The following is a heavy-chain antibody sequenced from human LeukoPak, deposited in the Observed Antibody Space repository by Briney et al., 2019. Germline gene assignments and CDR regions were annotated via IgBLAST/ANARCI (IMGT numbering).Heavy chain of an antibody. CDR3: ASAAGTTLYGFDP. V-gene: IGHV4-34*01. J-gene: IGHJ5*02. D-gene: IGHD1-1*01. CDR2: INHSGST. Sequence: PSETLSLTCAAYGGSFSGYYWSWIRQPPGKGLEWIGEINHSGSTNYNPSLKSRVTISVDTSKNQFSLKLSSVTAADTAVYYCASAAGTTLYGFDPWGQGTLVTVSS. CDR1: GGSFSGYY.